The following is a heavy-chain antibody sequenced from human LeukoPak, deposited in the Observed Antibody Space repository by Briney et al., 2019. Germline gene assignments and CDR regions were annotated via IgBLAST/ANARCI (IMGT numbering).Heavy chain of an antibody. J-gene: IGHJ4*02. CDR1: GGTFSSYA. Sequence: GSSVKVSCNASGGTFSSYAISLVRQALGQGLEWMGGIIPIFGTANYAQKFQGRVTITTDESTSTAYMELSSLRSEDTAVYYCARDRADSSGYYYRFDYWGQGTLVTVSS. D-gene: IGHD3-22*01. CDR3: ARDRADSSGYYYRFDY. V-gene: IGHV1-69*05. CDR2: IIPIFGTA.